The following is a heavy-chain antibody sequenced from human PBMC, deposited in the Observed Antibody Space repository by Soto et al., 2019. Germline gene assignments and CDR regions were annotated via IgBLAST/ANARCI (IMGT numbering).Heavy chain of an antibody. V-gene: IGHV3-23*01. CDR3: ARRRSTIFGVVKNYFDF. J-gene: IGHJ4*02. CDR2: ISGSGGST. CDR1: GVTFSSYA. Sequence: GGSLRLSCAASGVTFSSYAMSWVRQAPGKGLEWVSAISGSGGSTYYADSVKGRFTISRDNSKNTLYLQMNSLRAEDTAVYYCARRRSTIFGVVKNYFDFWGQGTLVTVSS. D-gene: IGHD3-3*01.